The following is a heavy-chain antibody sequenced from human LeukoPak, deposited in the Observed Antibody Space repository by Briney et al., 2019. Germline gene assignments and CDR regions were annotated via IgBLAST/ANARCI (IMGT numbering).Heavy chain of an antibody. CDR3: ARANSKLYYYYGMDV. Sequence: PGGSLRLSCTVSGFTFSNYAMNWVRQAPGKGLEWVPTIGDSGVTTHYADSVKDRFIISRDNSKDTLYLQMNSLRAEDTAVYYCARANSKLYYYYGMDVWGQGTTVTVSS. V-gene: IGHV3-23*01. CDR1: GFTFSNYA. J-gene: IGHJ6*02. D-gene: IGHD1-20*01. CDR2: IGDSGVTT.